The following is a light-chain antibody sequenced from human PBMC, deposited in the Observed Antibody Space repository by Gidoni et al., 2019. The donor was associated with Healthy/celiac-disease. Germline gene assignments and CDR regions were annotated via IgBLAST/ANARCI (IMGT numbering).Light chain of an antibody. CDR1: QSVSSSY. Sequence: EIVLTQSPGTLSLFPGERAPLSCRASQSVSSSYLAWYQQKPGQAPRLLIHGASSRATGMPDRFSGSGSGTDFTLTISRLEPEDFAVYYCQQYGSSPPVTFGGGTKVEIK. CDR2: GAS. V-gene: IGKV3-20*01. J-gene: IGKJ4*01. CDR3: QQYGSSPPVT.